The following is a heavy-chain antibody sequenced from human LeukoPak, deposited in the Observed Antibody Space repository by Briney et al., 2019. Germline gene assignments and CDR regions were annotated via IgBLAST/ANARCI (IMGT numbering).Heavy chain of an antibody. J-gene: IGHJ6*03. Sequence: SETLSLTCTVSDGYMSSYYWNWIRQPPGKGLEWIGYIYYSGNTKYNPSLKSRVSISIDTSKNQFSLSLTSVTAADTAVYYCARTTEAHSWRTRYYDYYMDVWGKGTTVTVSS. CDR3: ARTTEAHSWRTRYYDYYMDV. D-gene: IGHD6-13*01. CDR2: IYYSGNT. CDR1: DGYMSSYY. V-gene: IGHV4-59*01.